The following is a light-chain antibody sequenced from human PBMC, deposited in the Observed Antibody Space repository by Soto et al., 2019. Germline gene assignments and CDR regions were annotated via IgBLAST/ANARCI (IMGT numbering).Light chain of an antibody. CDR2: GNS. J-gene: IGLJ1*01. CDR3: QSYDSSLSGRYV. CDR1: SSNIGAGYD. Sequence: QSVLTQPPSVSGAPGQRVTISCTGSSSNIGAGYDVHWYQQLPGTAPKLLIYGNSNRPSGVPDRFSGSKSGTSASLAITGLQAEDEADYYCQSYDSSLSGRYVFGTETRSPS. V-gene: IGLV1-40*01.